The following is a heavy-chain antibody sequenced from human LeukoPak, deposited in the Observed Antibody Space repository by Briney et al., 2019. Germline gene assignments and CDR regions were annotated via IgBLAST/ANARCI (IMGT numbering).Heavy chain of an antibody. D-gene: IGHD3-3*01. Sequence: SETLSLTCTVSGGSISSYYWSWIRQPAGKGLEWIGRIYTSGSTNYNPSLKSRVTMSVDTSKNQFSLKLSSVTAADTAVYYCARGAIHRGSGYFRAYGMDVWGQGTTVTVSS. CDR2: IYTSGST. V-gene: IGHV4-4*07. CDR1: GGSISSYY. J-gene: IGHJ6*02. CDR3: ARGAIHRGSGYFRAYGMDV.